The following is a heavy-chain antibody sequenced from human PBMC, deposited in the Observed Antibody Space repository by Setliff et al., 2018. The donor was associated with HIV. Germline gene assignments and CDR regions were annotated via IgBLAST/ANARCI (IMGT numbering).Heavy chain of an antibody. CDR3: ARPSSPDCGGDCYPDAFDI. Sequence: GASVKVSCKASGYPFTAYGISWVRQAPGQGLEWMGWISGYSGNTNYTQKLQGGVTVTADTSTSTAYMELRSLRSDDTAVYYCARPSSPDCGGDCYPDAFDIWGQGTMVTVSS. CDR2: ISGYSGNT. D-gene: IGHD2-21*01. CDR1: GYPFTAYG. V-gene: IGHV1-18*01. J-gene: IGHJ3*02.